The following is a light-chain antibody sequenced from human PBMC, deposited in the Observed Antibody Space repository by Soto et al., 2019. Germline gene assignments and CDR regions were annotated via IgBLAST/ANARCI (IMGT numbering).Light chain of an antibody. CDR3: QTGGTGGV. CDR1: SGHSSYA. Sequence: QLVLTQSPSASASLGASVKLTCTLSSGHSSYAIAWHQQQPEKGPRYLMKLNSDGSHSKGDGIPDRFSGSSSGAERYLTISSLQSEDEADYYCQTGGTGGVFGGGTKL. CDR2: LNSDGSH. V-gene: IGLV4-69*01. J-gene: IGLJ2*01.